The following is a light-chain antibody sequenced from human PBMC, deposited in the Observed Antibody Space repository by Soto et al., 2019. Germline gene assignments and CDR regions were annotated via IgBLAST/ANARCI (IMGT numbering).Light chain of an antibody. CDR1: PSIGRW. Sequence: DIQITQSPSTVCASVGDRVTITCRASPSIGRWLAWYQQKPGKAPEVLIYKASTLKSGVPSRFSGSGSGTEFTLTISILQPDDFASYYWQHYNSYSEAFGQGTKVDIK. CDR3: QHYNSYSEA. V-gene: IGKV1-5*03. J-gene: IGKJ1*01. CDR2: KAS.